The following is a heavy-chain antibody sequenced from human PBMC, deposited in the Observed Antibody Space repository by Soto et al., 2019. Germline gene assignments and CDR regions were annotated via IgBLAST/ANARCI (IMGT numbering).Heavy chain of an antibody. D-gene: IGHD5-12*01. CDR2: ISSSSSTI. CDR3: ARDPGSGYDFDAFDI. V-gene: IGHV3-48*02. Sequence: PGGSLRLSCAASGFTFSSYSMNWVRQAPGKGLEWVSYISSSSSTIYYADSVKGRFTISRDNAKNSLYLQMNSLRDEDTAVYYCARDPGSGYDFDAFDIWGQGTMVTVSS. CDR1: GFTFSSYS. J-gene: IGHJ3*02.